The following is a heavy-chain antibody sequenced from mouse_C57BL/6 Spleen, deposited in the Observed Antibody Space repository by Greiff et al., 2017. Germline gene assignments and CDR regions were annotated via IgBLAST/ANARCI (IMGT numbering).Heavy chain of an antibody. CDR2: ISSGGSYT. CDR3: ARQEGYYFDY. V-gene: IGHV5-6*01. Sequence: VQRVESGGDLVKPGGSLQLSFAASGFTFSSYGMSWVRQTPDKRLEWVATISSGGSYTYYPNSVKGRFTISRDNAKNTLYLQMSSLKSEDTAMYYCARQEGYYFDYWGQGTTLTVSS. J-gene: IGHJ2*01. CDR1: GFTFSSYG.